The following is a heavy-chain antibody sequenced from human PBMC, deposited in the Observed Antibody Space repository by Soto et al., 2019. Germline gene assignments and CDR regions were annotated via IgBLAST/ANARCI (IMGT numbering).Heavy chain of an antibody. CDR1: GFTFSSYA. CDR2: ISTNGGST. V-gene: IGHV3-64D*06. J-gene: IGHJ4*02. D-gene: IGHD3-22*01. CDR3: VKGEYYYDSSGYYPFDY. Sequence: PGGSLRLSCSASGFTFSSYAMHCVRQAPGKELEYVSSISTNGGSTHYADSVKGRFTISRDNSKNTQYLQMSSLRADDTAVYYCVKGEYYYDSSGYYPFDYWGQGTLVTVSS.